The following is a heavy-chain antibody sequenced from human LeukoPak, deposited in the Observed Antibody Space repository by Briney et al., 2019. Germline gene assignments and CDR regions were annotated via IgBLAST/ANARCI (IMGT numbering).Heavy chain of an antibody. D-gene: IGHD6-13*01. J-gene: IGHJ4*02. V-gene: IGHV1-46*01. CDR1: GHTFTPYY. CDR2: INPTSANT. Sequence: ASVKVSCKAYGHTFTPYYMHWVRQASGQGLEWMGIINPTSANTRYAQKFQGRVTMTRDTSTSTVYMELSSLTSEDTAVYYCARDQRGGRISWYSHFDFWGQGTLVTVSS. CDR3: ARDQRGGRISWYSHFDF.